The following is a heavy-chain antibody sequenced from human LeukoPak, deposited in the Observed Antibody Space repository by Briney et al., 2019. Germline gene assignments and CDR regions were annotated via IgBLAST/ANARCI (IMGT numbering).Heavy chain of an antibody. D-gene: IGHD5-12*01. CDR3: VRDGGVSGYDLLDY. V-gene: IGHV3-7*01. CDR1: GFAFSNYW. Sequence: GGSLRLSCAASGFAFSNYWMTWVRQAPGKGLEWVAHINQDGSEEHYMDSAKARFTISRDNAKNSLSLQMNSLRAEDTAVYYCVRDGGVSGYDLLDYWGQGTLVTVSS. CDR2: INQDGSEE. J-gene: IGHJ4*02.